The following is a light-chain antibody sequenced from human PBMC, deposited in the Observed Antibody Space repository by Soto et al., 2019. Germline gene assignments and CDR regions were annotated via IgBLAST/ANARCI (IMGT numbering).Light chain of an antibody. CDR2: GAS. V-gene: IGKV3-20*01. Sequence: EIVLTQSPGTLSLSPGDRATLSCRASQSVGSNCLAWYQQKSGQSPRLLIYGASFRASGIPDRFSGSGSGTDFTLTIRRLEPEDFGMYFCHQYDSSPRTFGQGTKVEIK. CDR3: HQYDSSPRT. CDR1: QSVGSNC. J-gene: IGKJ1*01.